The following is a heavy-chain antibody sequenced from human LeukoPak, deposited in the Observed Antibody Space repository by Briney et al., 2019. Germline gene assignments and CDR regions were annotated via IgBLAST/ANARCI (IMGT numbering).Heavy chain of an antibody. CDR2: IYHSGST. Sequence: SETLSLTCAVSGGSISSGGYSWSWIRQPPGKGLEWIGYIYHSGSTYYNPSLKSRVTISVGRSKNQFSLKLSSVTAADTAVYYCARGSSGWTTSWFDPWGQGTLVTVSS. V-gene: IGHV4-30-2*01. J-gene: IGHJ5*02. D-gene: IGHD6-19*01. CDR3: ARGSSGWTTSWFDP. CDR1: GGSISSGGYS.